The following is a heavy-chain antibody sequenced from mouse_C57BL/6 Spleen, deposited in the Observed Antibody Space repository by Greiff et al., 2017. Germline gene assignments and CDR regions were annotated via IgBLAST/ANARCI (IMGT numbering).Heavy chain of an antibody. D-gene: IGHD1-1*02. CDR2: ISYSGST. V-gene: IGHV3-1*01. J-gene: IGHJ3*01. Sequence: DVKLQESGPGMVKPSQSLSLTCTVTGYSITSGYDWHWIRHFPGNKLEWMGDISYSGSTNYNPSLKSRISITHDTSKNHFYLKLNSVTTEDTATYYWAKGGDYAWFAYWGQGTLVTVSA. CDR1: GYSITSGYD. CDR3: AKGGDYAWFAY.